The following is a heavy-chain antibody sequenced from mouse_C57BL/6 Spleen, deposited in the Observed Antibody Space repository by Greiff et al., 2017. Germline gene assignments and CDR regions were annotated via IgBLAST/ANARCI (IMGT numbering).Heavy chain of an antibody. D-gene: IGHD1-1*01. Sequence: EVQLQESGPELVKPGASVKISCKASGYSFTDYNMNWVKQSNGKSLEWIGVINPNYGTTSYNQKFKGKATLTVDQSSSTAYLQLNRLTSEDSAVYCCARRRRGLYGGAMDYWGQGTSVTVSS. J-gene: IGHJ4*01. CDR2: INPNYGTT. CDR1: GYSFTDYN. CDR3: ARRRRGLYGGAMDY. V-gene: IGHV1-39*01.